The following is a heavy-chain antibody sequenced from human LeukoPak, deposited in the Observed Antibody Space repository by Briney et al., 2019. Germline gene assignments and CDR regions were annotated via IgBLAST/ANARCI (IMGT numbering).Heavy chain of an antibody. CDR3: AGSATLMVFAY. Sequence: PSETLSLTCTVSGGSISSFSWSWSRQPPGKGLEWIGYMYYSGSTNYNPSLKSRATISGDTSKNHFSLKLSSVTAADTAVYYCAGSATLMVFAYWGQGTLVTVSS. CDR1: GGSISSFS. CDR2: MYYSGST. V-gene: IGHV4-59*01. J-gene: IGHJ4*02. D-gene: IGHD3-10*01.